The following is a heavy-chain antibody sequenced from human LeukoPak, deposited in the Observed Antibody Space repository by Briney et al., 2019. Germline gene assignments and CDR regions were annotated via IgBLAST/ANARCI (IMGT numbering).Heavy chain of an antibody. Sequence: GGSLRLSCAASGFTFSSYAMHWVRQAPGKGLEWVAVISYDGSNKYYADSVKGRFTISRDNSKNTLYLQMNSLRAEDTAVYYCARDVGTFLDYWGQGTLVTVSS. CDR1: GFTFSSYA. V-gene: IGHV3-30*04. D-gene: IGHD1-1*01. J-gene: IGHJ4*02. CDR3: ARDVGTFLDY. CDR2: ISYDGSNK.